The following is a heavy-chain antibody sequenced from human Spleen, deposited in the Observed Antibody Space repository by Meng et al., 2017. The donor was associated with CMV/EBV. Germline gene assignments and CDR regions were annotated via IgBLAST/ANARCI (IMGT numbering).Heavy chain of an antibody. CDR3: ARDRGSSWYDY. J-gene: IGHJ4*02. CDR2: ISYSGST. CDR1: GDSISSNTHY. Sequence: SETLSLTCTVSGDSISSNTHYWGWIRQPPGRGLEWIGTISYSGSTYYNPSLKSRVTISIATSKNQFSLKLSSVTAADTAVYYCARDRGSSWYDYWGQGTLVTVSS. V-gene: IGHV4-39*07. D-gene: IGHD6-13*01.